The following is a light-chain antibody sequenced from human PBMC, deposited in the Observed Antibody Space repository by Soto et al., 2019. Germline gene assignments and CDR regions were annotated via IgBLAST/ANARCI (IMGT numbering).Light chain of an antibody. CDR1: DNGSTS. V-gene: IGLV3-9*01. CDR2: RDA. CDR3: QLWHSSTVV. J-gene: IGLJ2*01. Sequence: SSELTQSLSVSVALGQTAKITCGGNDNGSTSVHWYQQKPGQAPVLVIYRDASRPSGIPERFSGSNSRNTATLAIGRAQAGDEAHYYCQLWHSSTVVFGGGTKLTVL.